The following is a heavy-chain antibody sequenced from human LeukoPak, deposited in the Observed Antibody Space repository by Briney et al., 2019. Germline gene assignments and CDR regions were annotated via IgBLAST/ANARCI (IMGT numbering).Heavy chain of an antibody. D-gene: IGHD6-19*01. CDR3: VKGPQRSNGYYTFDF. CDR2: INWDGGST. CDR1: GFTFHNYA. Sequence: GGSLRLSCAASGFTFHNYAMHWVRQAPGKGLEWVSLINWDGGSTYYADSVKGRFTISRDNSKNSLDLQMNSLRTEDTALYYCVKGPQRSNGYYTFDFWGQGSLVTVSS. J-gene: IGHJ4*02. V-gene: IGHV3-43*01.